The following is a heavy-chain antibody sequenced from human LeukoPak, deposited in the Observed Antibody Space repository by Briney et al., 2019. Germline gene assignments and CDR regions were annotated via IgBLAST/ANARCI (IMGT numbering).Heavy chain of an antibody. CDR2: IKEDGSDK. CDR3: ARGWGRVRWFDP. J-gene: IGHJ5*02. Sequence: GGSLRLSCSASGFTFSNYWMSWVRQAPGQGLEWVANIKEDGSDKYYVDSVMGRFTISRDNAKNSLYLQMNSLRAEDTAVYYCARGWGRVRWFDPWGQGTLVTVSS. V-gene: IGHV3-7*01. D-gene: IGHD3-10*01. CDR1: GFTFSNYW.